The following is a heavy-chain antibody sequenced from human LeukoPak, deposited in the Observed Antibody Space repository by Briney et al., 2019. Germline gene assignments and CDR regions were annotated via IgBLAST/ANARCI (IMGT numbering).Heavy chain of an antibody. V-gene: IGHV4-4*07. CDR3: ARDREAVANWGYDWFDP. Sequence: SETLSLTCTVSGGSISSYYWSWIRQPAGKGLEWIGRIYTSGSTNYIPSLKSRVTMSVDTSKNQFSLKLSSVTAADTAVYYCARDREAVANWGYDWFDPWGQGTLVTVSS. D-gene: IGHD7-27*01. J-gene: IGHJ5*02. CDR1: GGSISSYY. CDR2: IYTSGST.